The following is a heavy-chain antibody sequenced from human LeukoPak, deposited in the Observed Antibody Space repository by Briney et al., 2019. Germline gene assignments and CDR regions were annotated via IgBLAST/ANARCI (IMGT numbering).Heavy chain of an antibody. CDR2: IFYSGST. V-gene: IGHV4-34*12. J-gene: IGHJ3*02. D-gene: IGHD3-10*01. CDR3: AKSNGYGLVDI. CDR1: GGSFSGYY. Sequence: SETLSLTCAVYGGSFSGYYWSWIRQPPGKGLEWIGNIFYSGSTYYSPSVKSRVTISLDTSRNQFSLKLNSVTAADTAVYYCAKSNGYGLVDIWGQGTMVTVSS.